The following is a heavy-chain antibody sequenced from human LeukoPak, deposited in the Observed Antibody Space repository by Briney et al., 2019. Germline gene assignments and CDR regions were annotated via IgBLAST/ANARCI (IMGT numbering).Heavy chain of an antibody. J-gene: IGHJ6*02. D-gene: IGHD3-3*01. V-gene: IGHV4-34*01. CDR2: INHSGST. CDR1: GGSFSGYY. Sequence: SETLSLTCAVHGGSFSGYYWSWIRQPPGKGLEWIGEINHSGSTNYNPSLKSRVTISVDTSKNQFSLKLSSVTAADTAVYYCARGRWGYDFWSGYYPYGMDVWGQGTTVTVSS. CDR3: ARGRWGYDFWSGYYPYGMDV.